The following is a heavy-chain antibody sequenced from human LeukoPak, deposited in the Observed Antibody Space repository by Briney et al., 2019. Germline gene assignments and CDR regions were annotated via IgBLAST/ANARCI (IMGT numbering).Heavy chain of an antibody. J-gene: IGHJ4*02. V-gene: IGHV3-7*01. CDR1: GFSLSNYW. Sequence: GGSLRLSCAASGFSLSNYWMNWVRQAPGKGLEWVANIKQDGSEKNYVDSVKGRFTISRDNAKNSLILQMNSLRDEDTAVYYCARGVWAPFDSRGQGTLVSVSS. CDR2: IKQDGSEK. CDR3: ARGVWAPFDS. D-gene: IGHD7-27*01.